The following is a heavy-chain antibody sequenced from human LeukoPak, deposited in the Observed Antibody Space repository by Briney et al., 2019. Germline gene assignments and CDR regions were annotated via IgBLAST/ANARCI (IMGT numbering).Heavy chain of an antibody. CDR2: ISSGGSYI. Sequence: GGSLRLSCAASGFTFISYSMNWVRQAPGKELEWVSSISSGGSYIYYADSVKGRFTISRDNAKNSLFLQMNSLRAEDTAVYYCARDSMSSGWSGFDPWGQGTLVTVSS. CDR3: ARDSMSSGWSGFDP. V-gene: IGHV3-21*01. J-gene: IGHJ5*02. D-gene: IGHD6-19*01. CDR1: GFTFISYS.